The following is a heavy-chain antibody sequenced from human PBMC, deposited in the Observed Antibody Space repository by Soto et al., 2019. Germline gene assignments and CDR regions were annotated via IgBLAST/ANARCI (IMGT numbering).Heavy chain of an antibody. Sequence: GGSLRLSCAASGFTFSSYSMNWVRQAPGKGLEWVSSISNSSSYIYYADSVRGRFTISRDNAKNSLYLQMNSLRAEDTAVYYCARDRIAARYFDYWGQGTLVTVSS. CDR1: GFTFSSYS. CDR2: ISNSSSYI. D-gene: IGHD6-6*01. V-gene: IGHV3-21*01. J-gene: IGHJ4*02. CDR3: ARDRIAARYFDY.